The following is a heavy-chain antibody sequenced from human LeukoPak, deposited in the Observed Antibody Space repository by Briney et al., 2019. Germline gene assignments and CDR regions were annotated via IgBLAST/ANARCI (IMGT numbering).Heavy chain of an antibody. V-gene: IGHV3-21*01. CDR3: ARDPRYCSGGSCSLILDY. J-gene: IGHJ4*02. CDR2: IDSSSNFI. CDR1: GFTFSNYT. Sequence: GGSLRLSCAASGFTFSNYTMNWVRQAPGKGLEWVSSIDSSSNFIYYADSVKGRFTISRDNAKNSLYLQMNSLRAEDTAVYYCARDPRYCSGGSCSLILDYWGQGTLVTVSS. D-gene: IGHD2-15*01.